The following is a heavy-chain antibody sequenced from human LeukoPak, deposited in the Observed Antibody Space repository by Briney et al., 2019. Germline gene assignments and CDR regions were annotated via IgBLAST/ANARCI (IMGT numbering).Heavy chain of an antibody. CDR2: IRSKLYGGAA. CDR1: GFTFGEYA. CDR3: ARGGSDYFNYEYPS. J-gene: IGHJ5*02. D-gene: IGHD4-11*01. Sequence: GSLRLSCAASGFTFGEYALSWVRQAPGKGLEWIGFIRSKLYGGAAEYAASVKGRFIFSRDDSKSIAYLQMNSLKIAGTAVYYCARGGSDYFNYEYPSWGQGTLVIVSS. V-gene: IGHV3-49*04.